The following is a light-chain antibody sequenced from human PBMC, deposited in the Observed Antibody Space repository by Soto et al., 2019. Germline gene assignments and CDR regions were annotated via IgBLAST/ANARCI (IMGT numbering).Light chain of an antibody. CDR1: QSISVW. Sequence: DIQMTQSPSTLSASVGDRVTITCRASQSISVWLAWYQQKAGKAPNLLIYDASSLESGVPSRFSGSGSGTEFTLTISSLQPDDFATYYCQHYNSYSEAFGQGTKVDIK. J-gene: IGKJ1*01. CDR2: DAS. V-gene: IGKV1-5*01. CDR3: QHYNSYSEA.